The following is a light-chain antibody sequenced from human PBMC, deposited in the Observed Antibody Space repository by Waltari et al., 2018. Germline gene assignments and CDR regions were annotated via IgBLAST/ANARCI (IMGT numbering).Light chain of an antibody. CDR2: GAS. J-gene: IGKJ1*01. Sequence: IVITQSPAPLSASPGESADRACRASQSVSSNLAWYHQKPGQAPRLLIYGASTRATGIPARFSGSGSGTEFSLTISSLQSEDFAVYYCQQYNNWPRTFGQGTKVEIK. CDR3: QQYNNWPRT. CDR1: QSVSSN. V-gene: IGKV3-15*01.